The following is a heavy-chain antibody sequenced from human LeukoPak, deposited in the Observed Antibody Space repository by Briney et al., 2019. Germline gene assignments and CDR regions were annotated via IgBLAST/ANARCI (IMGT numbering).Heavy chain of an antibody. D-gene: IGHD2-2*01. J-gene: IGHJ5*02. V-gene: IGHV4-59*02. Sequence: SETLSLTCTVSGGSVSSYYWNWIRQPPGKGLEWIGYIYYSGSTNYNPSLKSRVTISVDTSKNQFSLKLSSVTAADTAVYYCATTQLYCSSTSCYLWFDPWGQGTLVTVSS. CDR1: GGSVSSYY. CDR2: IYYSGST. CDR3: ATTQLYCSSTSCYLWFDP.